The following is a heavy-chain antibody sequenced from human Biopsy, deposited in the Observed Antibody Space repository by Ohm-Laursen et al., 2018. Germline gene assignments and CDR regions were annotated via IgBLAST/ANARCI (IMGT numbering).Heavy chain of an antibody. V-gene: IGHV3-48*03. Sequence: SLRLSCTASGFAFNLYEMNWVRQAPGKGMEWISYIYRGGNPVSYADSVKGRFTISRDNANNSLYLHMNSLRAEDTAVYYCARLNSGTYDASDLWGQGTMVIVSS. D-gene: IGHD1-26*01. CDR2: IYRGGNPV. CDR1: GFAFNLYE. J-gene: IGHJ3*01. CDR3: ARLNSGTYDASDL.